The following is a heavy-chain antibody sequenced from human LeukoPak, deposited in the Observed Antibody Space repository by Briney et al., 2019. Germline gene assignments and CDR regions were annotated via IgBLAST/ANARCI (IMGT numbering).Heavy chain of an antibody. CDR1: GSTFSSYA. J-gene: IGHJ4*02. Sequence: GPSLRLSCPASGSTFSSYAMGWVRPAPGEGLEWVPSISGRGGSTYYADSVKGRFTIYRDNSKNTLYLQMNSLRAEDTAVYYCAKDPTTGIVAAGTDYWGQGTLVTVSS. D-gene: IGHD6-13*01. V-gene: IGHV3-23*01. CDR3: AKDPTTGIVAAGTDY. CDR2: ISGRGGST.